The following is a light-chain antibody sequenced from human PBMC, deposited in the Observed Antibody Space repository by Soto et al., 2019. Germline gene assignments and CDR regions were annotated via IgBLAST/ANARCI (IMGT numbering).Light chain of an antibody. V-gene: IGLV2-14*03. CDR1: SSDVGAYDF. Sequence: QSALTQPASVSGSPGQSIAISCTGTSSDVGAYDFVSWYQQHPDKAPKLLIYEVSNRPSGVSDRFSGSKSVNTATLTISGLQAEDEADYYCSSHTTSNTRVFGTGTKVTDL. CDR3: SSHTTSNTRV. CDR2: EVS. J-gene: IGLJ1*01.